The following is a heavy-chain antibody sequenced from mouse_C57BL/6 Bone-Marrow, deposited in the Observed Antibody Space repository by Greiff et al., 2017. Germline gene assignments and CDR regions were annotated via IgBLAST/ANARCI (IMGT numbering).Heavy chain of an antibody. CDR2: ISDGGSYT. CDR3: ARAPYYAMDY. CDR1: GFTFSSYA. Sequence: DVMLVESGGGLVKPGGSLKLSCAASGFTFSSYAMSWVRQTPEKRLEWVATISDGGSYTYYPDNVKGRFTISRDNAKNNQYLQMSHLKSEDTAMYYGARAPYYAMDYWGQGTSVTVSS. J-gene: IGHJ4*01. V-gene: IGHV5-4*03.